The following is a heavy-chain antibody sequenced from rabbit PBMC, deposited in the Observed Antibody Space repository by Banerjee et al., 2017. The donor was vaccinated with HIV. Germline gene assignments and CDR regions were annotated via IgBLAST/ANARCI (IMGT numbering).Heavy chain of an antibody. D-gene: IGHD6-1*01. CDR1: GFSLSSSYW. CDR2: IDGGVSGST. J-gene: IGHJ4*01. CDR3: AREKYGVAGYAYAWDL. V-gene: IGHV1S45*01. Sequence: QEQLEESGGDLVKPEGSLTLTCTASGFSLSSSYWICWVRQAPGKGLEWIACIDGGVSGSTYYATWAKGRFTISKTSSTTVTLQMTSLTAADTATYFCAREKYGVAGYAYAWDLWGPGTLVTV.